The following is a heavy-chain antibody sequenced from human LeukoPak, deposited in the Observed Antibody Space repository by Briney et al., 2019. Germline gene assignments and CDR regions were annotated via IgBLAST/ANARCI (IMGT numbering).Heavy chain of an antibody. V-gene: IGHV1-18*01. CDR2: ISAYNGNT. J-gene: IGHJ4*02. CDR3: ARDLVVGATRSAGFDY. D-gene: IGHD1-26*01. Sequence: ASVKVSCKASGYTFTSYGISWVRQAPGQGLEWMGWISAYNGNTNYAQKLQGRVTMTTDTSTSTAYMELRSLRSDDTAVYYCARDLVVGATRSAGFDYWGPGTLVTVSS. CDR1: GYTFTSYG.